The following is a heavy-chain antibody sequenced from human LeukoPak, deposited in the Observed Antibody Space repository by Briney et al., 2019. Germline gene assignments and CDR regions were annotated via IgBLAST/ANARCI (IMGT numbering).Heavy chain of an antibody. D-gene: IGHD1-20*01. CDR3: ARDWGAGYNWKEGDYYYGMDV. V-gene: IGHV1-18*01. CDR2: ISAYNGNT. CDR1: GYTFTSYG. J-gene: IGHJ6*02. Sequence: ASVKVSCKASGYTFTSYGISWVRQAPGQGLEWMGWISAYNGNTNYAQKLQGRVTITADESTSTAYMELSSLRSEDTAVYYCARDWGAGYNWKEGDYYYGMDVWGQGTTVTVSS.